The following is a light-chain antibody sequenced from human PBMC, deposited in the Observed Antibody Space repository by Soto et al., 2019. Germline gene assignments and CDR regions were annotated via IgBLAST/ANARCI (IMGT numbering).Light chain of an antibody. J-gene: IGKJ4*01. V-gene: IGKV3-11*01. CDR2: DAS. CDR1: QNIASY. CDR3: QQRTNWPPLT. Sequence: EIVLTQSPANLSLSPGERATLSCRASQNIASYLAWYQHRPGQAPRLLISDASNRAAGIPDRFSGSGSGTAFTLTISSLEPEDFAIYYCQQRTNWPPLTFGGGTRVEIK.